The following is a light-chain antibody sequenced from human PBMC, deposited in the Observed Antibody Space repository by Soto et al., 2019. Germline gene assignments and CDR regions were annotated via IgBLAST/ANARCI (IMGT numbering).Light chain of an antibody. CDR1: SSNIGSNT. CDR2: SNN. V-gene: IGLV1-44*01. J-gene: IGLJ3*02. Sequence: QLVLTQPPSASGTPGQRVTISGSGSSSNIGSNTVNWYQQLPGTAPKLLIYSNNQRPSGVPDRFSGSKSGTSASLAISGLQSEDEADYYCAAWDDSLNGWVFGGGTQLTVL. CDR3: AAWDDSLNGWV.